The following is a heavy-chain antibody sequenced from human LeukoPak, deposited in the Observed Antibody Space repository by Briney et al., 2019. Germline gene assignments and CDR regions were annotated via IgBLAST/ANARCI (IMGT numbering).Heavy chain of an antibody. CDR1: GFSFGVDA. CDR2: IRSRAYGGTT. Sequence: GGSLRLSCTASGFSFGVDAMSWVRQAPGKGLEWVGFIRSRAYGGTTDYAASVKGRFTISTDESKSIAYLQMNSLKTEDTAVYYCTRVSGGGYGDYNVLDYWGQGTLVTVSS. V-gene: IGHV3-49*04. J-gene: IGHJ4*02. D-gene: IGHD4-17*01. CDR3: TRVSGGGYGDYNVLDY.